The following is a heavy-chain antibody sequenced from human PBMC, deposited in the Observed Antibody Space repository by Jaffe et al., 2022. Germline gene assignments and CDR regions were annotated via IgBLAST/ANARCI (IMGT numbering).Heavy chain of an antibody. J-gene: IGHJ4*02. D-gene: IGHD1-1*01. CDR1: GFSFSTYA. CDR2: ITGSGGGT. CDR3: AREMEGRHFDFDF. V-gene: IGHV3-23*01. Sequence: EVHLLESGGDLIQPGGSLRLSCAASGFSFSTYAMNWVRQAPGKGLEWVSAITGSGGGTSYTDSVKGRFTISRDNSENTLYLQMNSLKAEDTAIYYCAREMEGRHFDFDFWGQGILVTVSS.